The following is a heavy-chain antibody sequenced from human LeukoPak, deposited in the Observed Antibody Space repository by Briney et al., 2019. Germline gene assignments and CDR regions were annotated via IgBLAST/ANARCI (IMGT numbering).Heavy chain of an antibody. D-gene: IGHD3-22*01. J-gene: IGHJ3*02. CDR1: GGSISSSSYY. Sequence: SETLSLTCTVSGGSISSSSYYWGWIRQPPGKRLEWIGSIYDSGYTYYNPSLKSRVTISVDTSKNQFSLKLSSVTAADTAVYYCARQGEWHYDSSGYHRLDAFDIWGQGTMVTVSS. V-gene: IGHV4-39*01. CDR3: ARQGEWHYDSSGYHRLDAFDI. CDR2: IYDSGYT.